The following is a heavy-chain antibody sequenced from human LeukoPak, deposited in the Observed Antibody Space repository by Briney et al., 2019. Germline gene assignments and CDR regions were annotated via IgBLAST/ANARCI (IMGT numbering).Heavy chain of an antibody. V-gene: IGHV4-4*02. D-gene: IGHD3-22*01. J-gene: IGHJ4*02. CDR3: ARVFTGYYYDSSGYYYLDY. CDR2: IYHSGST. Sequence: SGTLSLTCAVSGGSISSSNWWSWVRQPPGKGLEWIGEIYHSGSTNYNPSLKSRVTISVDKSKNQFPLKLSSVTAADTAVYYCARVFTGYYYDSSGYYYLDYWGQGTLVTVSS. CDR1: GGSISSSNW.